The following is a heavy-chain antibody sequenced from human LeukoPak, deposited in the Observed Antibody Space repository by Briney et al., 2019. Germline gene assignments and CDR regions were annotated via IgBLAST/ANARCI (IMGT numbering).Heavy chain of an antibody. V-gene: IGHV1-2*02. CDR1: GYSFTSYY. Sequence: ASVKVSCKASGYSFTSYYMHWVRQAPGQGLEWMGWINPNSGGTNYAQKFQGRVTMTRDTSISTAYMELSRLRSDDTAVYYCARDQSNAYSTFDYWGQGTLVTVSS. CDR2: INPNSGGT. CDR3: ARDQSNAYSTFDY. J-gene: IGHJ4*02. D-gene: IGHD2-15*01.